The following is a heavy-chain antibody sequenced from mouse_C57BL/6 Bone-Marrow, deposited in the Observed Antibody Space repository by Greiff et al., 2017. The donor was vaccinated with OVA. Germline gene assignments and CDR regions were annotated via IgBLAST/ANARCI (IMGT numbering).Heavy chain of an antibody. V-gene: IGHV1-15*01. J-gene: IGHJ4*01. CDR2: IDPETGGT. Sequence: VKLMESGAELVRPGASVTLSCKASGYTFTDYEMHWVKQTPVHGLEWIGAIDPETGGTAYNQKFKGKAILTADKSSSTAYMELRSLTSEDSAVYYCTREIYLKAMDYWGQGTSVTVSS. CDR3: TREIYLKAMDY. CDR1: GYTFTDYE. D-gene: IGHD5-5*01.